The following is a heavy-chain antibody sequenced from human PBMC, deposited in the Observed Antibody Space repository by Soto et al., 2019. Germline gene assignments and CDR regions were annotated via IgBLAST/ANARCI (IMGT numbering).Heavy chain of an antibody. D-gene: IGHD3-10*01. CDR1: GGTFSSYA. Sequence: SVKVSCKASGGTFSSYAISWVRQAPGQGLEWMGGIIPILGIANYAQKFQGRVTITADKSTSTAYMELSSLRSEDTAVYYCARAGYYYGSGSTTAGAFDIWGQGTMVTVSS. V-gene: IGHV1-69*10. CDR3: ARAGYYYGSGSTTAGAFDI. J-gene: IGHJ3*02. CDR2: IIPILGIA.